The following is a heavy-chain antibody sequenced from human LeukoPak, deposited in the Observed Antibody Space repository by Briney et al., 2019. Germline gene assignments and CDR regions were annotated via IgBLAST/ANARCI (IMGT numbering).Heavy chain of an antibody. J-gene: IGHJ4*02. V-gene: IGHV3-21*01. Sequence: GGSLRLSCAASGFTFDDYGMSWVRQAPGKGLEWVSSISSSSSYIYYADSVKGRFTISRDNAKNSLYLQMNSLRAEDTAVYYCARVNPFDYWGQGTLVTVSS. CDR3: ARVNPFDY. CDR2: ISSSSSYI. CDR1: GFTFDDYG.